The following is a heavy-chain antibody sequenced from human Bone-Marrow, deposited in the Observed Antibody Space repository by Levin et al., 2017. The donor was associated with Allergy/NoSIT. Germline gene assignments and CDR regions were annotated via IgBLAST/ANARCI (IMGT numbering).Heavy chain of an antibody. D-gene: IGHD6-19*01. CDR2: IWYDGSNK. V-gene: IGHV3-33*01. CDR1: GFTFSDFG. J-gene: IGHJ4*01. CDR3: ARDRYSAVDGIDSTHALDY. Sequence: PGGSLRLSCAASGFTFSDFGIHWVRQAPGKGLEWVAVIWYDGSNKYYTDSVKGRFTISRDNSKNTLYLQMDSLRAEDTAVYYCARDRYSAVDGIDSTHALDYWGQGTMVTVSS.